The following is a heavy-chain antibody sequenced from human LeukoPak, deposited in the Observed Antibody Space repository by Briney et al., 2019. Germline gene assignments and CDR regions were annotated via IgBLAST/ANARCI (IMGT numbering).Heavy chain of an antibody. V-gene: IGHV1-69*13. Sequence: ASVKVSCKASGGTFSSYVISWVRQAPGHGLEWMGGIIPIFGTANYAQNIQGRVTITPDESTSTAHTEQTSLRAEDTAVYYCARDPGDSSGYYTSRNYYFDSWGQGTLVTVSS. J-gene: IGHJ4*02. D-gene: IGHD3-22*01. CDR1: GGTFSSYV. CDR3: ARDPGDSSGYYTSRNYYFDS. CDR2: IIPIFGTA.